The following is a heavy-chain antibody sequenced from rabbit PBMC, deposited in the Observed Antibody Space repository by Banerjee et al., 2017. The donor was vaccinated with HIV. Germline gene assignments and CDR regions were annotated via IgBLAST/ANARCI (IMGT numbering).Heavy chain of an antibody. V-gene: IGHV1S40*01. J-gene: IGHJ4*01. CDR3: ARAGYADYGYDYFNL. D-gene: IGHD6-1*01. CDR2: IYTGSGST. Sequence: QSLEESGGDLVKPGASLTLTCTASGIDFSSYYYMCWVRQAPGKGLEWIGCIYTGSGSTWSASWVNGRFTGSKTSSTTGTLQMTSLTAADTATYFCARAGYADYGYDYFNLWGPGTLVTVS. CDR1: GIDFSSYYY.